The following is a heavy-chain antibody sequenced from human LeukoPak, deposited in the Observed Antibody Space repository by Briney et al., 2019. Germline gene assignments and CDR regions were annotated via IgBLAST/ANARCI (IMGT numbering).Heavy chain of an antibody. Sequence: PGGSLRLSCAASGFTFSSHAMSWVRQAPGKGLEWVSGIGDSGDATYYGDSVKGRFTISRDNSKNTLHLEMNSLRAEDTAVYYCAKQYYDILLSHFDSWGQGTLVAVSS. V-gene: IGHV3-23*01. J-gene: IGHJ5*01. CDR1: GFTFSSHA. D-gene: IGHD3-16*01. CDR2: IGDSGDAT. CDR3: AKQYYDILLSHFDS.